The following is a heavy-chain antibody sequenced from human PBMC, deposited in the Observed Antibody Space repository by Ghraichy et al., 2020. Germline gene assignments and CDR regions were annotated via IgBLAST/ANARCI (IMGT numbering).Heavy chain of an antibody. V-gene: IGHV1-69*04. J-gene: IGHJ4*02. CDR1: GGTFSSYA. D-gene: IGHD3-22*01. Sequence: SVKVSCKASGGTFSSYAISWVRQAPGQGLEWMGRIIPILGIANYAQKFQGRVTITADKSTSTAYMELSSLRPEDTAVYYCARSLPGEEGSGYYYYFDYWGQGTLVTVSS. CDR2: IIPILGIA. CDR3: ARSLPGEEGSGYYYYFDY.